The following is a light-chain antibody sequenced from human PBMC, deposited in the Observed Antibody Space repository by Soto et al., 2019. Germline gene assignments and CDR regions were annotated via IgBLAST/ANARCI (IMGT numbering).Light chain of an antibody. CDR1: QSVNSIY. CDR2: GAS. CDR3: QWYSGSQS. Sequence: EIVLTQSPGTLSLSPGERATLSCRASQSVNSIYLSWYQQKPGQAPRLLIYGASSRATGIPGRFSGSGSVTDFTLTISRLEPEDFAVYYCQWYSGSQSFGGGTKVEIK. V-gene: IGKV3-20*01. J-gene: IGKJ4*01.